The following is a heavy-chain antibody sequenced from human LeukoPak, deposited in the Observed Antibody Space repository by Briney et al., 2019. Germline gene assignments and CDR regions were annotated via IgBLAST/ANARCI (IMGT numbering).Heavy chain of an antibody. CDR2: INPNSGGT. V-gene: IGHV1-2*02. CDR3: ASLYYYDSSGYSITTDAFDI. D-gene: IGHD3-22*01. CDR1: GYTFSGYY. Sequence: ASVKVSCKASGYTFSGYYIHWVRQAPGQGLDWMGWINPNSGGTNSAQKFQGRVTMTSDTSISTAYMELSRLRYDDTAIYYCASLYYYDSSGYSITTDAFDIWGQGTMVTVSS. J-gene: IGHJ3*02.